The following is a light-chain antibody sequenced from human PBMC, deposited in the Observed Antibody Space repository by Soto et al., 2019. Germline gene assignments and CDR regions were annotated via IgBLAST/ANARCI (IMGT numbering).Light chain of an antibody. V-gene: IGLV1-44*01. Sequence: QPVLTQPPSASGTPGQRVTISCSGSSSNIGSNIVNWYQQVPGTAPKLLIYSDNQRPSGVPDRFSGSKSGTSASLAISGLQSDDEADYYCSTWDDSLSGRVFGGGTQLTVL. J-gene: IGLJ3*02. CDR2: SDN. CDR1: SSNIGSNI. CDR3: STWDDSLSGRV.